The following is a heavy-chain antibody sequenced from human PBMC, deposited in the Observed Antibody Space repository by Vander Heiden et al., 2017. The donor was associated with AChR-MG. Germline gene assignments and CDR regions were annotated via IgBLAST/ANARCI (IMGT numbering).Heavy chain of an antibody. CDR1: GFTLSNYA. J-gene: IGHJ4*02. CDR2: ISYDGSDK. Sequence: QVQLVESGGGVVQPGRYLRRSCADHGFTLSNYAMPWVRQAPGKGLELVAFISYDGSDKYYADSVKGRFTISRDNSKNTLYLQMNSLRAEDTAVYYCARAPTPVAGLIFFDYWGQGTLVTVSS. CDR3: ARAPTPVAGLIFFDY. D-gene: IGHD6-19*01. V-gene: IGHV3-30-3*01.